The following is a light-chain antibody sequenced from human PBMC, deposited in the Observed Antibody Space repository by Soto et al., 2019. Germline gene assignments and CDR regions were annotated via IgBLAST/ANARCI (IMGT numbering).Light chain of an antibody. V-gene: IGKV3-20*01. Sequence: EIVLTQSPGTLSLSPGERATLSXXXXQSVSSSYLAWYQQKPGQAPRLLIYGASSRATGIPDRFSGSGSGTDFTLTISRLEPEDFAVYYCQQYGSSPITFGQGTRLEIK. CDR2: GAS. J-gene: IGKJ5*01. CDR1: QSVSSSY. CDR3: QQYGSSPIT.